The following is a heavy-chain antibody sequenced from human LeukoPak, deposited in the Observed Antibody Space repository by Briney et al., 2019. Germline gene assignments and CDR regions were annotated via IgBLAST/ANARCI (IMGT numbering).Heavy chain of an antibody. CDR1: GGTFSSYA. Sequence: ASVKVSCKASGGTFSSYAISWVRQAPGQGLEWMGGIIPIFGTANYAQKFQGRVTMTEDTSTDTAYMELSSLRSEDTAVYYCATAPYSSSSWSYAEYFQHWGQGTLVTVSS. CDR2: IIPIFGTA. V-gene: IGHV1-69*06. J-gene: IGHJ1*01. D-gene: IGHD6-13*01. CDR3: ATAPYSSSSWSYAEYFQH.